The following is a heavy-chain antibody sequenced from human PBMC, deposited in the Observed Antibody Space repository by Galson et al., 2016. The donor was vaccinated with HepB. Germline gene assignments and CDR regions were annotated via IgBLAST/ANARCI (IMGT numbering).Heavy chain of an antibody. D-gene: IGHD2-2*01. Sequence: PALVKPTQTLTLTCTFSGFSLRTSGAGVGWIRQPPGKALEWLALIYWDDDKRYSPSLKSRLTITKDTSKNQVVLTMTNMDPVDTATYYCAYRRASSWHNWFDPWGQGTLVTVSS. J-gene: IGHJ5*02. CDR2: IYWDDDK. CDR3: AYRRASSWHNWFDP. V-gene: IGHV2-5*02. CDR1: GFSLRTSGAG.